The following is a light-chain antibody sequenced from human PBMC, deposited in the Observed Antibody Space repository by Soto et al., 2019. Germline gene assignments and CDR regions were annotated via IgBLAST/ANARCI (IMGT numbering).Light chain of an antibody. CDR3: QQYGSSTYT. V-gene: IGKV3D-20*01. CDR1: QSVSSSY. Sequence: EIVLTQSPATLSLSPGERATLSCGASQSVSSSYLAWYQQKPGLPPRLLIYDASSRATGTPDRFSGSGSGKYSPLIISIVAAEDVAVYYWQQYGSSTYTFGQGTKLEIK. J-gene: IGKJ2*01. CDR2: DAS.